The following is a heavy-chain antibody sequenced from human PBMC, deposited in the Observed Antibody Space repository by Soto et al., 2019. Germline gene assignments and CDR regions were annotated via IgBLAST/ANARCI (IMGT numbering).Heavy chain of an antibody. CDR1: GFTFSSYA. Sequence: GGSLRLSCAASGFTFSSYAMSWVRQAPGKGLEWVSALSGSGGSTYYADSVKGRFTISRDNSKNTLYLQMNSLRAEDTAVYYCAKANRWELLLFFFPDWGQGTLVTVSS. D-gene: IGHD1-26*01. CDR2: LSGSGGST. CDR3: AKANRWELLLFFFPD. V-gene: IGHV3-23*01. J-gene: IGHJ4*02.